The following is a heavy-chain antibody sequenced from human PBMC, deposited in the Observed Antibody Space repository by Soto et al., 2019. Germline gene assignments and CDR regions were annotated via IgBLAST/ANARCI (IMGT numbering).Heavy chain of an antibody. Sequence: QVQLVESGGGVVQPGRSLRLSCAASGFTFSSYGMHWVRQAPGKGLEWVAVISYDGSNKYYADSVKGRFTISRDNSKNTLYLQMNSLRAEDTAVYYCAKYLEDTVVVTATQGDYWGQGTLVTVSS. J-gene: IGHJ4*02. CDR3: AKYLEDTVVVTATQGDY. CDR2: ISYDGSNK. V-gene: IGHV3-30*18. CDR1: GFTFSSYG. D-gene: IGHD2-21*02.